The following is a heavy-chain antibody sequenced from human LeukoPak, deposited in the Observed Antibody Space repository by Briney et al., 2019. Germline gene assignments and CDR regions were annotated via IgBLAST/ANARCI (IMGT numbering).Heavy chain of an antibody. D-gene: IGHD3-22*01. V-gene: IGHV3-30*02. CDR1: GFTFSSYG. CDR3: AKDRRDSSGYYYFDY. Sequence: PGGSLRLSCAASGFTFSSYGMHWVRQAPGKGLEWVAFIRYDGSNKYYADSVKGRFTISRDNSKNTLYLQMNSLRAEDTAVYYCAKDRRDSSGYYYFDYWGQGTLVTVSS. J-gene: IGHJ4*02. CDR2: IRYDGSNK.